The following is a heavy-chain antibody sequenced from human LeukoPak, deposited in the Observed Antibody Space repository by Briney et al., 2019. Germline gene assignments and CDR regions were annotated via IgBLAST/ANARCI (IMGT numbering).Heavy chain of an antibody. CDR2: ISSSSSYI. CDR3: AREKGDIVVVVAATVLDY. V-gene: IGHV3-21*01. Sequence: GGSLRLSCAASGFTFSSYSMNWVRRAPGKGLEWVSSISSSSSYIYYADSVKGRFTISRDNAKNSLYLQMNSLRAEDTAVYYCAREKGDIVVVVAATVLDYWGQGTLVTVSS. CDR1: GFTFSSYS. D-gene: IGHD2-15*01. J-gene: IGHJ4*02.